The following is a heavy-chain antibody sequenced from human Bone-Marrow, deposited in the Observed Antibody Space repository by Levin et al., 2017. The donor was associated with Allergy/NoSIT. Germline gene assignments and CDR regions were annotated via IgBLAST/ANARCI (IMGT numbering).Heavy chain of an antibody. CDR1: GFSLTASGMS. CDR2: LDWADDQ. J-gene: IGHJ5*02. CDR3: SRIQVHYDILTGSDKTSWFDP. D-gene: IGHD3-9*01. V-gene: IGHV2-70*11. Sequence: SGPTLVKPTQTLTLTCTFSGFSLTASGMSVSWVRQPPGKALEWLARLDWADDQYYRPSLKTRLPTPQDTAQHQVVLTIANMNPVNTATYYCSRIQVHYDILTGSDKTSWFDPGGQGSRLIVSS.